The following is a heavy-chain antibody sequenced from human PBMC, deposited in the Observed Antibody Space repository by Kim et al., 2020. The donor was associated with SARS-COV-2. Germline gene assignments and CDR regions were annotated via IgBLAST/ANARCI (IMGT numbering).Heavy chain of an antibody. D-gene: IGHD2-2*03. J-gene: IGHJ5*02. CDR1: GFTFSSYS. Sequence: GGSLRLSCAASGFTFSSYSMNWVRQAPGKGLEWVSSISSSSSYIYYADSVKGRFTISRDNAKNSLYLQMNSLRAEDTAVYYCASGYCSSTSCLNWFDPWGQGTLVTVSS. CDR3: ASGYCSSTSCLNWFDP. CDR2: ISSSSSYI. V-gene: IGHV3-21*01.